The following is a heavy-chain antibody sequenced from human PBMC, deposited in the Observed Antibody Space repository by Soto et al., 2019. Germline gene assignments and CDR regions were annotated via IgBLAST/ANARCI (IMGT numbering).Heavy chain of an antibody. J-gene: IGHJ6*02. CDR1: GGTFSSYA. Sequence: ASVKVSCKASGGTFSSYAISWVRQAPGQGLEWMGGIIPIFGTANYAQKFQGRVTITADESTSTAYMELSSLRSEDTAVYYCASLYSSSWYLSSYYGMDVWGQGTTVTVSS. CDR2: IIPIFGTA. CDR3: ASLYSSSWYLSSYYGMDV. D-gene: IGHD6-13*01. V-gene: IGHV1-69*13.